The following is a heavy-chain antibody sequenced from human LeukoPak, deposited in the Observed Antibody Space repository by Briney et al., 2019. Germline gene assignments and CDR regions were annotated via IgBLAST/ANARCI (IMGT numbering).Heavy chain of an antibody. CDR3: ARVSIKQQLVGWFDP. D-gene: IGHD6-13*01. Sequence: GRSLRLSCAASGFTFSSYAMHWVSQAPGKGLEWVAVISYDGSNKYYADSVKGRFTISRDNSKNTLYLQMNSLRAEDTAVYYCARVSIKQQLVGWFDPWGQGTLVTVSS. J-gene: IGHJ5*02. CDR2: ISYDGSNK. V-gene: IGHV3-30-3*01. CDR1: GFTFSSYA.